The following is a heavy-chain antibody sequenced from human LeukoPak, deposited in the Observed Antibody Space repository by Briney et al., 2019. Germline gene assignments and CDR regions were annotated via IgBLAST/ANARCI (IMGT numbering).Heavy chain of an antibody. CDR3: ARDRNSGWFLISTYLFDY. D-gene: IGHD6-19*01. CDR2: IKQDGSEK. J-gene: IGHJ4*02. CDR1: GFTFSSYW. Sequence: PGGSLRLSCAASGFTFSSYWMHWVRQAPGKGLEWVANIKQDGSEKYYVDSVKGRFTISRDNAKNSLYLQMNSLRAEDTAVYYCARDRNSGWFLISTYLFDYWGQGTLVTVSS. V-gene: IGHV3-7*01.